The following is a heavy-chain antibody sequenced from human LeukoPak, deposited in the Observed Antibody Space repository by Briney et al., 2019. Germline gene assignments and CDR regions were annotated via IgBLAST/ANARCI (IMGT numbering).Heavy chain of an antibody. J-gene: IGHJ4*02. Sequence: ASVNVSYKPSGYTFTSYDINWVRQATGQGLEWMGWMNPNSGNTGYAQKFQGRGTMTRTTSISTAYMELSSLRSEATAVYYCARVVRRAAAGLFGYWGQGTLVTVSS. V-gene: IGHV1-8*01. CDR3: ARVVRRAAAGLFGY. CDR1: GYTFTSYD. CDR2: MNPNSGNT. D-gene: IGHD6-13*01.